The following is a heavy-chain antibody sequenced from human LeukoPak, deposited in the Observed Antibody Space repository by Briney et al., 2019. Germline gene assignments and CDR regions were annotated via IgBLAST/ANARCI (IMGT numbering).Heavy chain of an antibody. CDR2: IYYSGST. Sequence: SETLSLTCTVSGGSISGYYWNWIRQPAGKGLEWIGRIYYSGSTDYNSSLRSRLTMSVDTSKSQFSLELTSVTAADTAVYYCAREHRDYEGSGYYVDYWGQGTLVTVSS. CDR3: AREHRDYEGSGYYVDY. D-gene: IGHD3-3*01. J-gene: IGHJ4*02. CDR1: GGSISGYY. V-gene: IGHV4-4*07.